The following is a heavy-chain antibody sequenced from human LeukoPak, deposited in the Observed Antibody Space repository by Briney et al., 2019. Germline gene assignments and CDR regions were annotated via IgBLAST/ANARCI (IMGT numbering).Heavy chain of an antibody. CDR1: GESISSSNW. D-gene: IGHD2/OR15-2a*01. CDR3: ARGPNNFDY. J-gene: IGHJ4*02. Sequence: SETLSLTCAVSGESISSSNWWSWVRQPPGKGLEWIGEIHHSGSTNYNPSLKSRVTISLDKPKNQLSLKMTSVTAADTAVYYCARGPNNFDYWGQGTLVTVSS. CDR2: IHHSGST. V-gene: IGHV4-4*02.